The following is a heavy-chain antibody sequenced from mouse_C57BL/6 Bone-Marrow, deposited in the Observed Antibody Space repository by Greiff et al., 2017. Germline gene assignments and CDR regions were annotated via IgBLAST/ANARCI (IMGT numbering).Heavy chain of an antibody. J-gene: IGHJ4*01. CDR1: GFTFSSYA. Sequence: EVNVVESGEGLVKPGGSLKLSCAASGFTFSSYAMSWVRQTPEKRLEWVAYISSGGDYIYYADTVKGRFTISRDNARNTLYLQMSSLKSEYTAMYYYTRRGQLRLYYYAMDYWGQGTSVTVSS. D-gene: IGHD3-2*02. V-gene: IGHV5-9-1*02. CDR2: ISSGGDYI. CDR3: TRRGQLRLYYYAMDY.